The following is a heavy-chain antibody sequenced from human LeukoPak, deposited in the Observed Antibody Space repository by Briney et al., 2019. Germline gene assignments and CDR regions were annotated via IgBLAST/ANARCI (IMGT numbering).Heavy chain of an antibody. V-gene: IGHV3-48*01. CDR3: AREERSNAFDI. D-gene: IGHD1-1*01. CDR1: GFTFNRYS. Sequence: GASLRLSCAASGFTFNRYSMNWVRQAPGKGLEWISYISSSGTTIYYADSVQGRFIISRDNARNSLYLQMNSLRAEDTAVYYCAREERSNAFDIWGQGTMVTVSS. J-gene: IGHJ3*02. CDR2: ISSSGTTI.